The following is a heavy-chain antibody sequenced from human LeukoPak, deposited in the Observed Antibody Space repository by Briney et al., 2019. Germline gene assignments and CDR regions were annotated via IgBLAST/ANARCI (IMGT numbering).Heavy chain of an antibody. CDR2: INHSGST. J-gene: IGHJ6*03. Sequence: SETLSLTCAVYGGSFSGYYWSWIRQPPGKGLEWIGEINHSGSTNYNPSLKSRVTISVDTSKNQFSLKLSSVTAADTAVYYCARKGKAAPSRPYYYMDVWGKGTTVTVSS. CDR3: ARKGKAAPSRPYYYMDV. V-gene: IGHV4-34*01. D-gene: IGHD2-15*01. CDR1: GGSFSGYY.